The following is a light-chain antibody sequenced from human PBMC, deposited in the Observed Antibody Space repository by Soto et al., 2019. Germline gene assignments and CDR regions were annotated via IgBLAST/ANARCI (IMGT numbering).Light chain of an antibody. V-gene: IGKV1-5*01. CDR1: QSINNW. CDR2: DAS. J-gene: IGKJ4*01. CDR3: QQYNTYLLA. Sequence: DIPMTQSPSTLSASVGDRVTITCRASQSINNWLAWYQQKPGKAPKLLIYDASSLESGVPSRFSGSGSGTEFTLTISSLQPDDFGTFYCQQYNTYLLAFGGGTKVEIK.